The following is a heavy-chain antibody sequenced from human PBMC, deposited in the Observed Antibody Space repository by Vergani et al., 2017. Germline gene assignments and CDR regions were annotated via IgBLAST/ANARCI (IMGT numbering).Heavy chain of an antibody. J-gene: IGHJ4*02. CDR3: ARLSYDTTPYLQGGYDC. CDR1: GFTFSSYN. D-gene: IGHD3-22*01. CDR2: ISARYPST. Sequence: EVQLVESGGGLVKPGGSLRLSCAASGFTFSSYNMNWVRQAPGKGLEWVSAISARYPSTYYADSVKGRFTISRDNSKNMLYLQMNSLRAEDTAVYYCARLSYDTTPYLQGGYDCWGQGTLVSVSS. V-gene: IGHV3-23*04.